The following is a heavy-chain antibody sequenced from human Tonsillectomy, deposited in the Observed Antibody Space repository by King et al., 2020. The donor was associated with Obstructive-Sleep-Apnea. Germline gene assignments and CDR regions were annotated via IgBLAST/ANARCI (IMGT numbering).Heavy chain of an antibody. D-gene: IGHD3-9*01. CDR2: VYYSGST. CDR3: ARSGYYDILTGRGGDAYDS. Sequence: QLQESGPGLVKPSETLSLTCTVSGGSISSYFWNWIRQPPGKGLEWIGFVYYSGSTNYNPSLKSRVTISVDTSKNQFSLKLSSVTAADTAVYYCARSGYYDILTGRGGDAYDSGAKGQWSPSLQ. V-gene: IGHV4-59*08. J-gene: IGHJ3*01. CDR1: GGSISSYF.